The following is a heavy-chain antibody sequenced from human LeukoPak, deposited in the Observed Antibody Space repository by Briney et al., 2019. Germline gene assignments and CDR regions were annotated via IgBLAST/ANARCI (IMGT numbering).Heavy chain of an antibody. J-gene: IGHJ6*02. CDR1: GYTFTGYY. CDR3: AREGSVVGYYYYGMDV. Sequence: GASVKVSCKASGYTFTGYYMHWVRQAPGQGLEWMGRINPDSGGTNYAQKFQGRVTMTRDTSISTAYMELSRLRSDDTAVYYCAREGSVVGYYYYGMDVWGQGPRSPSP. D-gene: IGHD1-26*01. CDR2: INPDSGGT. V-gene: IGHV1-2*06.